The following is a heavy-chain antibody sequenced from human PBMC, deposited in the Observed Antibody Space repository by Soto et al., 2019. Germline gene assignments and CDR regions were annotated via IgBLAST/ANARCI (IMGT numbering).Heavy chain of an antibody. V-gene: IGHV3-48*02. CDR3: ARKGVPFDY. CDR1: GFTFSSYS. D-gene: IGHD3-10*01. J-gene: IGHJ4*02. Sequence: GGSLRLSCAASGFTFSSYSMNWVRQAPGKGLEWISYISTTSSSIYYADSVKGRFTISRDNAKNSLFLQMNSLRDEDTAVYYCARKGVPFDYWGQGALVTVYS. CDR2: ISTTSSSI.